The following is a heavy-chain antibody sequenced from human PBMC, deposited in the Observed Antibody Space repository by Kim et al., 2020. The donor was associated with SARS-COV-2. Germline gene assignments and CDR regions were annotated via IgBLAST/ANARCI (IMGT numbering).Heavy chain of an antibody. CDR3: ARMGSGGPEYGVYGLNV. CDR1: GLSVSINY. Sequence: GGSLRLSCAASGLSVSINYMTWVRQAPGKGLEWVSVIYPDGRTFYGDSVKGRFSISRDDSKNMVFLQMKGLRVDDTAVYYCARMGSGGPEYGVYGLNVWG. D-gene: IGHD3-10*01. CDR2: IYPDGRT. V-gene: IGHV3-53*01. J-gene: IGHJ6*01.